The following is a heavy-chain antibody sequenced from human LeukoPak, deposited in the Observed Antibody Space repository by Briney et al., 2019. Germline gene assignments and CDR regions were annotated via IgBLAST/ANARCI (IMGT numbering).Heavy chain of an antibody. V-gene: IGHV1-69*05. D-gene: IGHD2-15*01. J-gene: IGHJ4*02. Sequence: SVTVSCTASGGTFSSYAISWVRQAPGQGLEWMGGIIPIFGTANYAQKFQGRVTMTRDTTTSTVYMELSSLRSEDTAVYYCAREYRYCSGGSCYSDSDYWGQGTLVTVSS. CDR3: AREYRYCSGGSCYSDSDY. CDR1: GGTFSSYA. CDR2: IIPIFGTA.